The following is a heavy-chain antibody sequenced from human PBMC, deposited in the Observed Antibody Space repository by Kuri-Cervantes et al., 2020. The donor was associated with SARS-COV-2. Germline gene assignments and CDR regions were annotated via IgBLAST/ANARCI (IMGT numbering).Heavy chain of an antibody. J-gene: IGHJ4*02. CDR1: GGSISSSSYY. Sequence: ESLKISCTVSGGSISSSSYYWGWIRQPPGKGLEWIGSIYYSGSTYYNPPLKSRVTISVDTSKNQFSLKLSSVTAADTAVYYCARRGAVAGTVPFFDYWGQGTLVTVSS. CDR2: IYYSGST. CDR3: ARRGAVAGTVPFFDY. V-gene: IGHV4-39*01. D-gene: IGHD6-19*01.